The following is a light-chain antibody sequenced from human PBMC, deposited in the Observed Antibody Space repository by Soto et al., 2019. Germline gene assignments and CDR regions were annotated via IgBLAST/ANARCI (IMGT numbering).Light chain of an antibody. Sequence: DIVLTQSPDSLAVSLGERATINCKSSQSVLYSSNNKNFLTWYQQKPGQPPRLLIYWASTRESGVPDRFSGSGSGTDFTLTISTLQSEDVAIYYCQQYNSWPPYTFGQGTKLEI. V-gene: IGKV4-1*01. J-gene: IGKJ2*01. CDR2: WAS. CDR3: QQYNSWPPYT. CDR1: QSVLYSSNNKNF.